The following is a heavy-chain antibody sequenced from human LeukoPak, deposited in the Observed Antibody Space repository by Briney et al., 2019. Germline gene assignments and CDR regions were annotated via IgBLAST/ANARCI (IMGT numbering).Heavy chain of an antibody. Sequence: GGSLRLSCAASGFTFSSYGMHWVRQAPGKGLEWVAVIWYDGSNKYYTDSVKGRFTISRDNSKNTLYLQMNSLRAEDTAVYYCARDSDYSDTSGYYEYYFDSWGQGTLVTVSS. D-gene: IGHD3-22*01. CDR3: ARDSDYSDTSGYYEYYFDS. CDR2: IWYDGSNK. J-gene: IGHJ4*02. CDR1: GFTFSSYG. V-gene: IGHV3-33*01.